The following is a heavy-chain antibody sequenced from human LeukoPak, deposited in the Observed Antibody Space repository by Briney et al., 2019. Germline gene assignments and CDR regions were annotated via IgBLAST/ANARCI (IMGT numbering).Heavy chain of an antibody. J-gene: IGHJ4*02. CDR1: GYTFTSYA. Sequence: GASVKVSCKASGYTFTSYAMNWVRQAPGQGLEWMGWINTNTGNPMYAQGLTGRFVFSLDTSVSTAYLQISSLKAEDTAVYYCASGVLTGYSDYWGQGTLVTVSS. CDR2: INTNTGNP. V-gene: IGHV7-4-1*02. D-gene: IGHD3-9*01. CDR3: ASGVLTGYSDY.